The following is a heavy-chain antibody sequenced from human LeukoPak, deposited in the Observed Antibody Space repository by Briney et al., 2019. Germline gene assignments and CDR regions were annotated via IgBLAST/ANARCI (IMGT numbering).Heavy chain of an antibody. J-gene: IGHJ3*02. CDR2: INSDGSST. CDR3: AKSDVVVPAARRVWGAFDI. V-gene: IGHV3-74*01. D-gene: IGHD2-2*01. CDR1: GFTFSSYW. Sequence: PGGSLRLSCAASGFTFSSYWMHWVRQAPGKGLVWVSRINSDGSSTSYADSVKGRFTISRDNSKNTLYLQMNSLRAEDTAVYYCAKSDVVVPAARRVWGAFDIWGQGTMVTVSS.